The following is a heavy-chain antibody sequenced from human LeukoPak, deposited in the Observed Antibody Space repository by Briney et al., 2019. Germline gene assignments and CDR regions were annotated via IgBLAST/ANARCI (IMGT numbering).Heavy chain of an antibody. CDR3: ARISGSYSL. D-gene: IGHD1-26*01. CDR1: GGSISSGDYY. CDR2: IYYSGST. V-gene: IGHV4-30-4*02. J-gene: IGHJ4*02. Sequence: SETLSLTCTVSGGSISSGDYYWSWIRQPPGKGLEWIGYIYYSGSTYYNPSLKSRVTISVDTSKNQFSLRLSSVTAADTAIYFCARISGSYSLWGQGTLVTVSS.